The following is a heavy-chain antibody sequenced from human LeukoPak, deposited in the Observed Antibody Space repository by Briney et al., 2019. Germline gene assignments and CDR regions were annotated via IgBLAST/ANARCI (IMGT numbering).Heavy chain of an antibody. D-gene: IGHD3-22*01. CDR1: GGSISSGGYS. CDR2: IYHSGST. Sequence: SQTLSLTCAVSGGSISSGGYSWSWIRQPPGKGLEWIGYIYHSGSTYYNPSLKSRVTISVDRSKNQFSLKLSSVTAADTAVYYCARLSGYSSGHYYSDYWGQGTLVTVSS. V-gene: IGHV4-30-2*02. J-gene: IGHJ4*02. CDR3: ARLSGYSSGHYYSDY.